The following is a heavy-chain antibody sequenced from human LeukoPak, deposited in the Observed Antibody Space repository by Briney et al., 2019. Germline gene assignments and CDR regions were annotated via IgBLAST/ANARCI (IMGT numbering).Heavy chain of an antibody. Sequence: GESLKISCKGSGYSFTSYWIGWVRQMPGKGLEWMGIIYPGDSDTRYSPSFQGQVTISADKSISTAYLQWSSLKASDTAMYYCARRDVVVVAATFNSLGWFDPWGQGTLVTVSS. J-gene: IGHJ5*02. CDR3: ARRDVVVVAATFNSLGWFDP. CDR2: IYPGDSDT. D-gene: IGHD2-15*01. CDR1: GYSFTSYW. V-gene: IGHV5-51*01.